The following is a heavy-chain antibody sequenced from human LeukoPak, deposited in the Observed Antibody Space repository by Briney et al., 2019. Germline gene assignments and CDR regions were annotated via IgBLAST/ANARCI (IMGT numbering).Heavy chain of an antibody. D-gene: IGHD5-12*01. CDR3: ARDLYVDIVAPSGMDV. CDR1: GFTVSSNS. V-gene: IGHV3-66*01. J-gene: IGHJ6*02. CDR2: IYSGGRT. Sequence: PGGSLRLSCAASGFTVSSNSMSWVRQAPGKGLEWVSVIYSGGRTYYADSVKGRFTISKDNSKNTLYLQMNILRAEDTAVYYCARDLYVDIVAPSGMDVWGQGTTVTVSS.